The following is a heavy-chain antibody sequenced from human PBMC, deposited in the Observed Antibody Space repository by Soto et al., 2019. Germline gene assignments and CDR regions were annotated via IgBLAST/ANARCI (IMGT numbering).Heavy chain of an antibody. Sequence: NPSETLSLTCAVYGGSFSCYYWSWIRQPPGKGLEWIGEINHSGSTNYNPSLKSRVTISVDTSKNQFSLKLSSVTAADTAVYYCARGEWFDPWGQGTLVTVS. V-gene: IGHV4-34*01. CDR1: GGSFSCYY. CDR3: ARGEWFDP. J-gene: IGHJ5*02. CDR2: INHSGST.